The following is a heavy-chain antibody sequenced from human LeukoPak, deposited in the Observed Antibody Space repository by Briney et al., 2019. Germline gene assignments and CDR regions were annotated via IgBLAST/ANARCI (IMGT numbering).Heavy chain of an antibody. V-gene: IGHV3-23*01. CDR2: ISDSGAAT. CDR1: XXSXSNYX. D-gene: IGHD4-17*01. Sequence: GGXLXXXXXAXXXSXSNYXMSWVXQAPGKGLEWVSSISDSGAATYYADSVKGRFTISRDNSKNTLYLQLNSLGAEDTAVYYCAKIAPWGAVTTTDGFDYWGQGTLVTVSS. J-gene: IGHJ4*02. CDR3: AKIAPWGAVTTTDGFDY.